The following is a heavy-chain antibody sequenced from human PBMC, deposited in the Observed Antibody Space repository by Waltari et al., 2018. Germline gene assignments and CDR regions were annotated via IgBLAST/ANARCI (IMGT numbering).Heavy chain of an antibody. CDR1: GGSISSYY. CDR2: IYTGGST. D-gene: IGHD3-22*01. Sequence: QVQLQESGPGLVKPSETLSLTCTVSGGSISSYYWSWIRQPPGKGLEVIGYIYTGGSTNYNPSLKSRVTISVDTSKNQFSLKLSSVTAADTAVYYCARDRGGYYYYWGQGTLVTVSS. CDR3: ARDRGGYYYY. J-gene: IGHJ4*02. V-gene: IGHV4-4*09.